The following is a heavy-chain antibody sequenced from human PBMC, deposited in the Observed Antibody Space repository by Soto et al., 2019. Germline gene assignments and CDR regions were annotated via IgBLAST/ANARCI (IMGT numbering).Heavy chain of an antibody. V-gene: IGHV3-7*01. CDR3: ARCPRDRYSSFANPDSYIGMVG. D-gene: IGHD6-19*01. J-gene: IGHJ6*04. CDR2: IKQDGSET. CDR1: GFIFSNYW. Sequence: GESLILSCAASGFIFSNYWMSWVRQAPGKGLEWVANIKQDGSETHFVDSVKGRFTISRDNAENSLYLQMASLRAEDTAVYYCARCPRDRYSSFANPDSYIGMVGGVKGTSVTVSS.